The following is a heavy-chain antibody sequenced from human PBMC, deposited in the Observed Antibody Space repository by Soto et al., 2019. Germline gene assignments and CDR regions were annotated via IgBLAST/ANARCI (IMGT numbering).Heavy chain of an antibody. D-gene: IGHD1-7*01. Sequence: QVQLQESGPGLVKPSQTLSLTCTVSGGSISSGGYYWSWIRQHPGKGLEWIGYIYYSGSTYYNPSLKSRVNISVDAYKNQYYLKLSSVTDADTAVYYCERGNWNYTSPEEFDYWGQGTLVTVSS. CDR2: IYYSGST. V-gene: IGHV4-31*03. CDR1: GGSISSGGYY. CDR3: ERGNWNYTSPEEFDY. J-gene: IGHJ4*02.